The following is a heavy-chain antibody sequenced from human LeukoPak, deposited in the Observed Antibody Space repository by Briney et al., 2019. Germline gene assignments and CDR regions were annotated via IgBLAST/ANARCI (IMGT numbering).Heavy chain of an antibody. CDR1: GLTFSTYA. CDR3: ARASMRMATAGLVDY. J-gene: IGHJ4*02. V-gene: IGHV3-23*01. Sequence: GGSPRLSCTASGLTFSTYALSWVRQTPGKGLEWLSVISATGSTTYYADSVGGRFTISRDNSKNTLYLQMNSLRVEDTAVYYCARASMRMATAGLVDYWGQGTLVTVSS. CDR2: ISATGSTT. D-gene: IGHD6-13*01.